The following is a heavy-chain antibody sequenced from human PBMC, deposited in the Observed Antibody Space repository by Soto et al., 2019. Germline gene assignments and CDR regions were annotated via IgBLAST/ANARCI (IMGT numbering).Heavy chain of an antibody. CDR3: ARAGEDIVGTRSAY. V-gene: IGHV4-30-4*01. CDR1: GGSISSGDYY. CDR2: IYYSGST. J-gene: IGHJ4*02. Sequence: QVQLQASGPGLVKPSQTLSLTCTVSGGSISSGDYYWSWIRQPPGKGLEWLGYIYYSGSTYYNPSLNSRVTISVDTSKKQFPLKLSSVTAADTAVYYCARAGEDIVGTRSAYWGQGTLVTVAS. D-gene: IGHD2-15*01.